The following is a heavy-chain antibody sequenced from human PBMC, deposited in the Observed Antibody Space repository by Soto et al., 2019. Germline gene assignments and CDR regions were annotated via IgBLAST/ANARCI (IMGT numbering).Heavy chain of an antibody. J-gene: IGHJ3*02. V-gene: IGHV4-34*01. Sequence: SETLSLTCAVYGGSFSGYYWSWIRQPPGKGLEWIGEINHSGSTNYNPSLKSRVTISVDTSKNQFSLKLSSVTAADTAGYYCARGRGNDYVWGSYRYPGNAFDIWGQGTMVTVSS. CDR3: ARGRGNDYVWGSYRYPGNAFDI. D-gene: IGHD3-16*02. CDR1: GGSFSGYY. CDR2: INHSGST.